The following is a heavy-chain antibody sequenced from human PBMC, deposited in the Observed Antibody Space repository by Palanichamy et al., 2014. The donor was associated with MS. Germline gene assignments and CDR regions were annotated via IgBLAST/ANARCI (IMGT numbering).Heavy chain of an antibody. D-gene: IGHD3-22*01. CDR3: ARDFSESTGYYEPGAFDI. Sequence: QVQLVQSGAEVKKPGASVKVSCKASGYIFTNYGIYWVRQAPGQGLEWVGWISAYNGNTNSAQKVQGRVTMTIDTSTTTAYMELRSLRSDDTAVYYCARDFSESTGYYEPGAFDIWGQGTMVTVSS. CDR2: ISAYNGNT. CDR1: GYIFTNYG. J-gene: IGHJ3*02. V-gene: IGHV1-18*01.